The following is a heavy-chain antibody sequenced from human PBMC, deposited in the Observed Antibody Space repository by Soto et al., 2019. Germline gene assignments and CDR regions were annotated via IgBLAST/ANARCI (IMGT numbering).Heavy chain of an antibody. Sequence: PGGSLRLSCAASGFTFSVSAMHWVRQASGKGLEWVGRIRSEANSYATAYAASVKGRITISRDDSKNTAYMQMMSLKNADTDVYCCTSATCSTTSCSFDNWGQATLVTVSS. CDR3: TSATCSTTSCSFDN. V-gene: IGHV3-73*01. D-gene: IGHD2-2*01. CDR2: IRSEANSYAT. CDR1: GFTFSVSA. J-gene: IGHJ4*02.